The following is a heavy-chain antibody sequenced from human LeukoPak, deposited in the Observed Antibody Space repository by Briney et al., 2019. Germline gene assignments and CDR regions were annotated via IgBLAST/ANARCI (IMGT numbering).Heavy chain of an antibody. CDR3: ATPGYSSGWSYYYGMDV. J-gene: IGHJ6*02. Sequence: GSLRLSCAASGFTFSNYAMSWVRQAPGKGLEWVSAISGSGGSTYYADSVKGRFTISRDNSKNTLYLQMNSLRAEDTAVYYCATPGYSSGWSYYYGMDVWGQGTTVTVSS. D-gene: IGHD6-13*01. CDR2: ISGSGGST. CDR1: GFTFSNYA. V-gene: IGHV3-23*01.